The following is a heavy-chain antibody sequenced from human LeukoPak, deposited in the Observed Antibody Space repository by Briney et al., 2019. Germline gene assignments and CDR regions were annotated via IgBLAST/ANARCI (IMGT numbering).Heavy chain of an antibody. Sequence: GGSLRLSCAASGFTFSSYAMSWVGQAPGKGLEWVSAISGSGGSTYYADSVKGRFTISRDNSKNTLYLQMNSLRAEDTAVYYCAKDLGERSLPSGAFDIWGQGTMVTVSS. CDR3: AKDLGERSLPSGAFDI. D-gene: IGHD5-24*01. CDR1: GFTFSSYA. J-gene: IGHJ3*02. V-gene: IGHV3-23*01. CDR2: ISGSGGST.